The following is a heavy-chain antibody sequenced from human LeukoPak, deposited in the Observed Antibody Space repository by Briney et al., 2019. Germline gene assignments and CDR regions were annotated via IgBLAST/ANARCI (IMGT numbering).Heavy chain of an antibody. CDR2: IYNSGNT. Sequence: GGSLRLSCAASGFTVSTNYMTWVRQAPGKGLECVSVIYNSGNTYYADSVKGGFTISRDSSKNTLFLQMNSLRAEDTAVYYCARVSYGDWGQGALVTVSS. J-gene: IGHJ4*02. D-gene: IGHD2/OR15-2a*01. CDR1: GFTVSTNY. V-gene: IGHV3-53*01. CDR3: ARVSYGD.